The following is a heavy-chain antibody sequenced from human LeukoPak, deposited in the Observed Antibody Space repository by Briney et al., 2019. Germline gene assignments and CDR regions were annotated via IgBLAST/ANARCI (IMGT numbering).Heavy chain of an antibody. CDR3: ARGLRGFYCSGGSCSYWYFDL. CDR2: ISSSSSTI. D-gene: IGHD2-15*01. Sequence: GGSLRLSCAASGFTFSSYSMNWVRQAPGKGLEWVSYISSSSSTIYYADSVKGRFTISRDNAKNSLYLQMNSLRAEDTAVYYCARGLRGFYCSGGSCSYWYFDLWGRGTLVTVSS. CDR1: GFTFSSYS. J-gene: IGHJ2*01. V-gene: IGHV3-48*01.